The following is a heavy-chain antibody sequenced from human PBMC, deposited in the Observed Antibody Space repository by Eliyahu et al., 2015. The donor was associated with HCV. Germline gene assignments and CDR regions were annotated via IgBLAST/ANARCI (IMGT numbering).Heavy chain of an antibody. CDR3: ASGGGGIAVTGTGGWFDP. CDR1: GGXXXTYY. Sequence: QVQLQESGPGLVKPSETLSRTCTVSGGXXXTYYWSWIRXPPGKGLGVVGYIHYSGSTNYNPSLKSRVTISIDTSKNQFSLKLTSVTAADTAMYYCASGGGGIAVTGTGGWFDPWGQGTLVTVSS. CDR2: IHYSGST. D-gene: IGHD6-19*01. J-gene: IGHJ5*02. V-gene: IGHV4-59*01.